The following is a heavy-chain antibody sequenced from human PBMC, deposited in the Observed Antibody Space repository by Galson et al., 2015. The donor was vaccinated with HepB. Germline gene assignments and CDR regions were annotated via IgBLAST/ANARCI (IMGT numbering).Heavy chain of an antibody. CDR1: GFIFSSYA. D-gene: IGHD3-22*01. CDR2: ISYDGSNR. CDR3: ARGGYYYDSSGYYDY. Sequence: SLRLSCAASGFIFSSYAMHWVRQAPGKGLEWMAVISYDGSNRYYADSVKGRFTISRDNSKNTLSLQMNSLRAEDTAVYYCARGGYYYDSSGYYDYWGQGTLVTVSS. V-gene: IGHV3-30*04. J-gene: IGHJ4*02.